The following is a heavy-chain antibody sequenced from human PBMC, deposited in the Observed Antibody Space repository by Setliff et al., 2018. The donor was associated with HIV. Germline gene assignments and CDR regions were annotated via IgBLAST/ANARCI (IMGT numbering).Heavy chain of an antibody. D-gene: IGHD1-26*01. V-gene: IGHV1-69*10. CDR2: IIPILGIA. CDR1: GGTFTSYV. CDR3: ARPQWELGVDYYGMDV. Sequence: SVKVSCKASGGTFTSYVISWVRQAPGQGLEWMGGIIPILGIASYSQKFQGRVTITADKSTSTAYMELSSLRSEDTAVYYCARPQWELGVDYYGMDVWGQGITVTVSS. J-gene: IGHJ6*02.